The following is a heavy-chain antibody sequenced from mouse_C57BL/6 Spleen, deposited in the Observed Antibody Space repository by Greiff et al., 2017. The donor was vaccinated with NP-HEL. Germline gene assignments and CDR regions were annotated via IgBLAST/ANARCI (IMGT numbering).Heavy chain of an antibody. D-gene: IGHD2-4*01. Sequence: VQLKESGAELVRPGASVKLSCTASGFNIKDDYMHWVKQRPEQGLEWIGWIDPENGDTEYASKFQGKATITADTSSNTAYLQLSSLTSEDTAVYYCTDYDDWFAYWGQGTLVTVSA. V-gene: IGHV14-4*01. CDR1: GFNIKDDY. J-gene: IGHJ3*01. CDR3: TDYDDWFAY. CDR2: IDPENGDT.